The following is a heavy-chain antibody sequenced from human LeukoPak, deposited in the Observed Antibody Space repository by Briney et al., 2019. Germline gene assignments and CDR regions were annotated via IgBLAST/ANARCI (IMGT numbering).Heavy chain of an antibody. CDR3: ASGYYMDV. CDR1: GGSFSGYY. CDR2: INHSGST. V-gene: IGHV4-34*01. J-gene: IGHJ6*03. Sequence: PSETLSLTCAVSGGSFSGYYWSWIRQPPGKGLEWIGEINHSGSTNYNPSLKSRVTISVDTSKNQFSLKLSSVAAADAVVYYCASGYYMDVWGKGTTVTVSS.